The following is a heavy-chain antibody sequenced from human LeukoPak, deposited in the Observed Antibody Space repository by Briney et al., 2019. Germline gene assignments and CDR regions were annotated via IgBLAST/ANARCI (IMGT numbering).Heavy chain of an antibody. D-gene: IGHD2-2*02. Sequence: SETLSLTCAVYGASFSGYYWSWIRQPPGKGLEWIGEINHRGSTNYNPSLKSRVTISVDTSKNQFSLKLSSVTAADTAVYYCARGIIVVPAAISLSRPGARFDYWGQGTLVTVSS. CDR2: INHRGST. J-gene: IGHJ4*02. V-gene: IGHV4-34*01. CDR3: ARGIIVVPAAISLSRPGARFDY. CDR1: GASFSGYY.